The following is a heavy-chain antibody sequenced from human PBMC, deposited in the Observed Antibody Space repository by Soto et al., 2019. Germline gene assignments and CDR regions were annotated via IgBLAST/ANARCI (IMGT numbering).Heavy chain of an antibody. J-gene: IGHJ4*02. CDR1: GGSISSSSYY. Sequence: QLQLQESGPGLVKPSETLSLTCTVSGGSISSSSYYWGWIRQPPGKGLEWIGSIYYSGSTYYNPSLKSRVTISVDTSKNQFSLKLSSVTAADTAVYYCARRTRYSYGYYFDYWGQGTLVTVSS. V-gene: IGHV4-39*01. CDR3: ARRTRYSYGYYFDY. CDR2: IYYSGST. D-gene: IGHD5-18*01.